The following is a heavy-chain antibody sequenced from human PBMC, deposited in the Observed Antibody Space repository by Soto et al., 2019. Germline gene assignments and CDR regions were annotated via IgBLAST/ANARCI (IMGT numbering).Heavy chain of an antibody. D-gene: IGHD1-7*01. CDR1: GGSFSGYY. J-gene: IGHJ6*02. CDR2: INHSGST. V-gene: IGHV4-34*01. Sequence: QVQLQQWGAGLLKPSETLSLTCAVYGGSFSGYYWSWIRQPPGKGLEWIGEINHSGSTNYNPSLKSRVTISVDTSKNQFSLKLSSVTAADTAVYYCARGTGTTASGGMDVWGQGTTVTVSS. CDR3: ARGTGTTASGGMDV.